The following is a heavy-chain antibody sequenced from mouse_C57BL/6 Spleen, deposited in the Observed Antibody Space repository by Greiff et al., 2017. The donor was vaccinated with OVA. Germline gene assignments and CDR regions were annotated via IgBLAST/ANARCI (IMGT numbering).Heavy chain of an antibody. CDR2: INYDGSST. V-gene: IGHV5-16*01. Sequence: EVQLVESEGGLVQPGSSMKLSCTASGFTFSDYYMAWVRQVPEKGLEWVANINYDGSSTYYLDSLKSRFIISRDNAKNILYLQMSSLKSEDTATYYCARELYCDVWGTGTTVTVSS. J-gene: IGHJ1*03. CDR1: GFTFSDYY. CDR3: ARELYCDV.